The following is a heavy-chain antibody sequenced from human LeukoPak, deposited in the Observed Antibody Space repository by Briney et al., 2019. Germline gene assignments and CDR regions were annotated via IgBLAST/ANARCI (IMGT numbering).Heavy chain of an antibody. CDR2: ISSSGSTI. V-gene: IGHV3-11*01. J-gene: IGHJ4*02. CDR3: AKDLRTYYYGSGSHPPEDY. D-gene: IGHD3-10*01. CDR1: GFTFSDYY. Sequence: GGSLRLSCAASGFTFSDYYMSWIRQAPGKGLEWVSYISSSGSTIYYADSVKGRFTISRDNAKNSLYLQMNSLRAEDTAVYYCAKDLRTYYYGSGSHPPEDYWGQGTLVTVSS.